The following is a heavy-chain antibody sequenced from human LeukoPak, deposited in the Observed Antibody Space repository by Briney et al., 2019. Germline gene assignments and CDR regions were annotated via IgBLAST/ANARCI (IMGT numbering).Heavy chain of an antibody. CDR1: GFTFSSYS. CDR2: ISSSSSTI. J-gene: IGHJ3*02. V-gene: IGHV3-48*02. D-gene: IGHD6-13*01. CDR3: ARDDRDSSSDAFDI. Sequence: GGSLRLSCAASGFTFSSYSMNWVRQAPGKGLEWVSYISSSSSTIYYADSVKGRFTISRDNAKNSLYPQMNSLRDEDTAVYYCARDDRDSSSDAFDIWGQGTMVTVSS.